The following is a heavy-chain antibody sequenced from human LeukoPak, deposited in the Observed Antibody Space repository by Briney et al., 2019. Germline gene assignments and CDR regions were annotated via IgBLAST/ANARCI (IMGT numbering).Heavy chain of an antibody. J-gene: IGHJ4*02. D-gene: IGHD1-26*01. CDR1: GFTFSSYA. CDR3: AKRYSGSSGLYNFDY. V-gene: IGHV3-23*01. CDR2: ITGSTGST. Sequence: HAGGSLRLSCAASGFTFSSYAMSWVRQAPGKGLEGVSSITGSTGSTYYADSVKGRFTISRDNSKNTLYLQMNSLRAEDTAVYYCAKRYSGSSGLYNFDYWGQGTLVTVSS.